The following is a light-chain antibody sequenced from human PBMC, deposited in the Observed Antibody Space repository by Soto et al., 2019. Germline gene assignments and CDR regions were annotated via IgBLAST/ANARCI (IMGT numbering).Light chain of an antibody. CDR3: GTWDDSRSAVV. V-gene: IGLV1-51*01. J-gene: IGLJ2*01. CDR2: DNS. CDR1: SSNIGVKS. Sequence: QSVWTQPPSVSAAPGQKVTGSCSGSSSNIGVKSVSWYQQLPRTAPKLHIYDNSERPSGIPDRFSASKSGKSATLGITGFQTWDEADYYCGTWDDSRSAVVFGRETQLTVL.